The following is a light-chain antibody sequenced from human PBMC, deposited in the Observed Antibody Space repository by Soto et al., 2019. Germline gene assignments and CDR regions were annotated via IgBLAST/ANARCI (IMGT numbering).Light chain of an antibody. J-gene: IGLJ2*01. CDR2: DVS. Sequence: QSALTQPRSVSGSPGQSVTISCTGTSSDVGGYSYVSWYQQHPGKAPKLMICDVSKRPSGVPDRFSGSKSGNTASLTISGLPAEDEADYYCCSYAGSYTVVFGGGTKLTVL. CDR3: CSYAGSYTVV. V-gene: IGLV2-11*01. CDR1: SSDVGGYSY.